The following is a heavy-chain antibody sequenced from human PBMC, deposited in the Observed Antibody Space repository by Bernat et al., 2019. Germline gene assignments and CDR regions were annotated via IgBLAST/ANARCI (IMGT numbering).Heavy chain of an antibody. V-gene: IGHV5-51*01. CDR3: ARLSGGGYYTPLH. CDR2: IYPGDSDT. D-gene: IGHD3-3*01. J-gene: IGHJ4*02. CDR1: GYSFTSYW. Sequence: EVQLVQSGAEVKKPGESLKISCKGSGYSFTSYWIGWVRQMPGKGLEWMGIIYPGDSDTSYSQSFQDQVTISADKSIRTAYLQWSSLKASDTAMYDCARLSGGGYYTPLHWGQGTLVTVSS.